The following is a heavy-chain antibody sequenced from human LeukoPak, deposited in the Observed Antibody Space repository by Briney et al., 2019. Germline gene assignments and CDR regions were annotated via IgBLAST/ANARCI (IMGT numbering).Heavy chain of an antibody. V-gene: IGHV1-8*01. Sequence: ASVKVSCKASGYTFTSYDINWVRQATGQGLEWMGWMNPNSRNTGYAQKFQGRVTMTRDTSISTAYMELSSLKSDDTAVYYCVRAMVRGVQGPWGQGTLVTVSS. CDR2: MNPNSRNT. J-gene: IGHJ5*02. CDR1: GYTFTSYD. D-gene: IGHD3-10*01. CDR3: VRAMVRGVQGP.